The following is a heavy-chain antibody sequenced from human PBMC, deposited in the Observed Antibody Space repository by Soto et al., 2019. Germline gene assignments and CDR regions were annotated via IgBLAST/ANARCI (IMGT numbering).Heavy chain of an antibody. V-gene: IGHV1-69*12. Sequence: QVQLVQSGAEVKKPGSSVKVSCKASGGTFSSYAISWVRQAPGQGLEWMGGIIPIFGTANYAQKFQGRVTITADESTSKAYMELSSLRSEDTAVYYCARKPSIVADPDRYYYYGMDVWGQGTTVIVSS. CDR3: ARKPSIVADPDRYYYYGMDV. CDR1: GGTFSSYA. D-gene: IGHD6-6*01. CDR2: IIPIFGTA. J-gene: IGHJ6*02.